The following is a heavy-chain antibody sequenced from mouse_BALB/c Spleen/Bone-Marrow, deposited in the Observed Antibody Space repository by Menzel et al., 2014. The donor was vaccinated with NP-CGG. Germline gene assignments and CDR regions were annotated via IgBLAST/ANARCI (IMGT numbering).Heavy chain of an antibody. CDR2: INPSSGGT. CDR3: TRSGQGFAY. J-gene: IGHJ3*01. CDR1: GYTFTSYY. Sequence: QVQLQQSGAELVKPGASVKLSCKASGYTFTSYYMYWVKQRPGQGLEWIGEINPSSGGTNFNEKVKSKATLTVDKSSSTAYMQLSSLTSEDSAVYYCTRSGQGFAYWGQGTLVTVSA. V-gene: IGHV1S81*02.